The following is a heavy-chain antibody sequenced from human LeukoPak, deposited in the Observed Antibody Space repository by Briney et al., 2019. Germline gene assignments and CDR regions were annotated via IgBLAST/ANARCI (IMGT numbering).Heavy chain of an antibody. CDR2: IRYDGSNK. J-gene: IGHJ6*03. CDR1: GFTFSSYG. CDR3: AKDGRFGDYYYYYMDV. Sequence: PGGSLRLSCAASGFTFSSYGMHWVRQAPGKGQEWVAFIRYDGSNKYYADSVKGRFTISRDNSKNTLYLQMNSLRAEDTAVYYCAKDGRFGDYYYYYMDVWGKGTTVTVSS. D-gene: IGHD3-10*01. V-gene: IGHV3-30*02.